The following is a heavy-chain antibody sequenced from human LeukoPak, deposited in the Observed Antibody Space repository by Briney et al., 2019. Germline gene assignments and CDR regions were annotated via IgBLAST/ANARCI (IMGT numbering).Heavy chain of an antibody. CDR1: GFTFDDYA. D-gene: IGHD6-13*01. J-gene: IGHJ6*02. CDR2: ISWNSGSI. V-gene: IGHV3-9*01. Sequence: PGGSLRLSCAASGFTFDDYAMHWVRQAPGKGLEWVSGISWNSGSIGYADSVKGRFTISRDNAKNSLYLQMNSLRAEDTALYYCAKDSSSMWGYYYYGMDVWGQGTTVTVSS. CDR3: AKDSSSMWGYYYYGMDV.